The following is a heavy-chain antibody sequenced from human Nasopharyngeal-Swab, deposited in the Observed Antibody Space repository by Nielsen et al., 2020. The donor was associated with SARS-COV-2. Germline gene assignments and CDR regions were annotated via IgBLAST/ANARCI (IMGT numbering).Heavy chain of an antibody. Sequence: SETLSLTCTVSGGSISSYYWSWIRQPPGKGLERIGYIYYSGSTNYNPSLKSRVTISVDTSKNQFSLKLSSVTAADTAVYYCARMTVVVVAATPAFDIWGQGTMVTVSS. V-gene: IGHV4-59*01. CDR2: IYYSGST. D-gene: IGHD2-15*01. CDR1: GGSISSYY. CDR3: ARMTVVVVAATPAFDI. J-gene: IGHJ3*02.